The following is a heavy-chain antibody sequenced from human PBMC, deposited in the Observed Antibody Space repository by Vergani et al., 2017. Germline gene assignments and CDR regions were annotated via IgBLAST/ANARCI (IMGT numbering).Heavy chain of an antibody. CDR2: ISNDGSKK. Sequence: QVQLAESGEGRARPGKSLRLPCEASGFSFSSKAIHWARRAQGKGLEWVAVISNDGSKKYYADSVKGRFTISRDNSKNTLDLQMNSLRTQDTAVYYCAKAGSVTSGSLQYNFYMDVWGKGTTVTVS. V-gene: IGHV3-30*18. CDR1: GFSFSSKA. J-gene: IGHJ6*03. D-gene: IGHD3-10*01. CDR3: AKAGSVTSGSLQYNFYMDV.